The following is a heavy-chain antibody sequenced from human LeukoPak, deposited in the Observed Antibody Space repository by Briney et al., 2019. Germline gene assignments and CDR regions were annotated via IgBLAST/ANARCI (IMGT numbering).Heavy chain of an antibody. J-gene: IGHJ1*01. Sequence: GGSLRLSCAASGFTFSSYAMSWVRQAPGKGLEWVSAISGSGGSTYYADSVKGRFTISRDNSKNTLYLQMNSLRAEDTSVYYCAKVSNQWHFPHWGRGTLVTVSS. D-gene: IGHD2-8*01. V-gene: IGHV3-23*01. CDR2: ISGSGGST. CDR3: AKVSNQWHFPH. CDR1: GFTFSSYA.